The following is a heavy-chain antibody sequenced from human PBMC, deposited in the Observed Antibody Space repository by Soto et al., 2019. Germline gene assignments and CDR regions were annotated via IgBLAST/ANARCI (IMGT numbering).Heavy chain of an antibody. CDR2: ISYDGSNK. V-gene: IGHV3-30-3*01. CDR1: GFTFSSYA. J-gene: IGHJ6*02. CDR3: ARALYGMDV. D-gene: IGHD2-15*01. Sequence: QVQLVESGGGVVQPGRSLRLSCAASGFTFSSYAMHWVRQAPGKGLEWVAVISYDGSNKYYADSVKGRFTISRDNSKNTLYLQMNSLRAEDTAVYYCARALYGMDVWGQGTTVTVSS.